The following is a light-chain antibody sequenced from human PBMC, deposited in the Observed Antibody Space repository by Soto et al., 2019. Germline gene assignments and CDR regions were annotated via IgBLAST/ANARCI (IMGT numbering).Light chain of an antibody. J-gene: IGKJ1*01. Sequence: EIVMTHSPATLSVSPRERATLSCRASQSVGSDLAWYQQKPGQAPRLLIYGASSRATGIPDRFSGSGSGTDFTLTISRLEPEDFAVYYCQQYGSSPGTFGQGTKVDIK. CDR1: QSVGSD. CDR2: GAS. CDR3: QQYGSSPGT. V-gene: IGKV3-20*01.